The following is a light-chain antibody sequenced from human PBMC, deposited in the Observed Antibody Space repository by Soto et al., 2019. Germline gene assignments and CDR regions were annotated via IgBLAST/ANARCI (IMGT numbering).Light chain of an antibody. CDR2: DES. CDR3: QQYNNWPPIT. J-gene: IGKJ5*01. V-gene: IGKV3D-15*01. CDR1: QSVGSY. Sequence: EIGLSQSPATLSVSTGERATLSCRTSQSVGSYLAWYQQKPGQAPRLLIYDESTRATGIPARFSGSGSGTEFTLTISSLQSEDFAVYYCQQYNNWPPITFGQGTRLEIK.